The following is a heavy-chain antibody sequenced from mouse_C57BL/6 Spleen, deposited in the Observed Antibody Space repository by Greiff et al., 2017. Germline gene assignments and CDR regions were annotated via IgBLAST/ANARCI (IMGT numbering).Heavy chain of an antibody. V-gene: IGHV1-31*01. CDR1: GYSFTGYY. CDR3: ARAEDYDGYWYFDV. Sequence: VQLKQSGPELVKPGASVKISCKASGYSFTGYYMHWVKQSHGNILDWIGYIYPYNGVSSYNQKFKGKATLTVDKSSSTAYMELRSLTSEDSAVYYCARAEDYDGYWYFDVWGTGTTVTVSS. CDR2: IYPYNGVS. D-gene: IGHD2-4*01. J-gene: IGHJ1*03.